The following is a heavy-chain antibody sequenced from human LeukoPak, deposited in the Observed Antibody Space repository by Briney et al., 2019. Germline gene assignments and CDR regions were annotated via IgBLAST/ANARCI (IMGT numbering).Heavy chain of an antibody. Sequence: QPGGSLRLSCAASGFTFKTYWMIWVRRPPGKGLEWVANINQDGSEKYYVDSVKGRFTGSRDNAKNSLYLQLNSLRAEDTAVYYCGTRAYCGQGTLVTVSS. CDR3: GTRAY. J-gene: IGHJ4*02. CDR1: GFTFKTYW. CDR2: INQDGSEK. V-gene: IGHV3-7*01.